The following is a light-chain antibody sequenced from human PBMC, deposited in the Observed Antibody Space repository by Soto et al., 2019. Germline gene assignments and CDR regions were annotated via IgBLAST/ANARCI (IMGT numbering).Light chain of an antibody. V-gene: IGKV1-5*01. CDR1: QSINRW. CDR2: DAS. Sequence: DIQMTQSPSTRSASVGDRVTITCRASQSINRWLAWYHQKPGKAPKLLMSDASSLESGVPSRFSGSGSGTEFTLTISSLQPDDFTSYYCQQYKTYPWTFGQGTKVEIK. CDR3: QQYKTYPWT. J-gene: IGKJ1*01.